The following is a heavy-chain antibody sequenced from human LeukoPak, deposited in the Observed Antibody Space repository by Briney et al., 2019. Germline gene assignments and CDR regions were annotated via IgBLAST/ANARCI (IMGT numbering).Heavy chain of an antibody. D-gene: IGHD4-17*01. CDR2: INPSGGST. CDR3: ARVGLTVTTPPLWYFDL. J-gene: IGHJ2*01. CDR1: GYTFSNYY. V-gene: IGHV1-46*01. Sequence: GASVKVSCKASGYTFSNYYIHWVRQAPGQGLEWMGIINPSGGSTTYAQKFQGRVTITADESTSTAYMELSSLRSEDTAVYYCARVGLTVTTPPLWYFDLWGRGTLVTVSS.